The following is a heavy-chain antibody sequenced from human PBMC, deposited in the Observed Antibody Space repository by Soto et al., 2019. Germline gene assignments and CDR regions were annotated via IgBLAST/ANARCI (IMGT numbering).Heavy chain of an antibody. V-gene: IGHV3-21*01. Sequence: GGSLRLSCAASGFTFSSYSMNWVRQAPGKGLEWVSSISSSSSYIYYADSVKGRFTISRDNAKNSLYLQMNSLRAEDTAVYYCAREDGIFYGEHFDYWGQGTLVTVSS. CDR3: AREDGIFYGEHFDY. CDR1: GFTFSSYS. D-gene: IGHD4-17*01. J-gene: IGHJ4*02. CDR2: ISSSSSYI.